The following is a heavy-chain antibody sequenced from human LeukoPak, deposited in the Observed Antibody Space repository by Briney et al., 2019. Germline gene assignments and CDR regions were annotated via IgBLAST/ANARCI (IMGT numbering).Heavy chain of an antibody. Sequence: GGSLRLSCAASGFTFTSYWMHWVRQAPGKGLVWVSRINSDGGTTTYADSVKGRFTISRDNAKNSLYLQMNSLRAEDTAVYYCARDNVLLSYWGQGTLVTVSS. J-gene: IGHJ4*02. V-gene: IGHV3-74*01. CDR1: GFTFTSYW. CDR2: INSDGGTT. CDR3: ARDNVLLSY. D-gene: IGHD3-10*01.